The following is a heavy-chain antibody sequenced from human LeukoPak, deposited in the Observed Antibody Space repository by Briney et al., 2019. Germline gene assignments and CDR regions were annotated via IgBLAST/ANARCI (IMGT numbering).Heavy chain of an antibody. CDR3: ARDREGGILSGYYAY. CDR1: GGTFSSYA. J-gene: IGHJ4*02. Sequence: GASVKLSCKASGGTFSSYAISWVRQAPGQGLEWMGEIIHIFGTTNYAQKFQGRVTITADETTSTAYMELRSSRSEDTAVYYCARDREGGILSGYYAYWGQGTLVTVSS. V-gene: IGHV1-69*13. D-gene: IGHD3-9*01. CDR2: IIHIFGTT.